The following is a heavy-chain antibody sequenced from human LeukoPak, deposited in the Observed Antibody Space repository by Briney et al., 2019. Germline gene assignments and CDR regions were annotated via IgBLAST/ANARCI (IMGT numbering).Heavy chain of an antibody. CDR1: GYTFTGYY. D-gene: IGHD6-19*01. V-gene: IGHV1-2*02. CDR3: ARDAVAGTGSFDY. Sequence: GASVKVSCKASGYTFTGYYMHWVRQAPGQGLEWMGWINPNSGGTNYAQKFQGRVTMTRDTSISTAYMELSRLRSDDTAVYCCARDAVAGTGSFDYWGQGTLVTVSS. J-gene: IGHJ4*02. CDR2: INPNSGGT.